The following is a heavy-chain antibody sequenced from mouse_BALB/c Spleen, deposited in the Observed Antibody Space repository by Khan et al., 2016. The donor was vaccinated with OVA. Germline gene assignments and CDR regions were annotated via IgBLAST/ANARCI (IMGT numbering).Heavy chain of an antibody. Sequence: VQLQQSGAELARPGASVKMSCKASGYTFTSYTIHWIKKRPGQGLEWIGYINPSNGYTNYNQKFKDKATLTTDKSSTTAYLQLSSLTSEDTAVNNGERDTAYHRSDGWLDYWGQGTLVTVSA. CDR1: GYTFTSYT. D-gene: IGHD2-14*01. J-gene: IGHJ3*01. CDR2: INPSNGYT. CDR3: ERDTAYHRSDGWLDY. V-gene: IGHV1-4*01.